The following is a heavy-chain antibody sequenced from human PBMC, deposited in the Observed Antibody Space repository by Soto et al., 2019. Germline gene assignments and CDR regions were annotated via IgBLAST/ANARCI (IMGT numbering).Heavy chain of an antibody. D-gene: IGHD2-2*01. CDR2: ISSSSSYK. J-gene: IGHJ4*02. Sequence: PGGSLRLSCAASCFNVNSDYMNCVRQAPWKGLEWFSYISSSSSYKNYADSVKGRFTISRDNAKNSLYLQMNSLRADDTAVYYCARPTTIVVVPAAVAYWAQGTMVTVSS. CDR1: CFNVNSDY. V-gene: IGHV3-11*06. CDR3: ARPTTIVVVPAAVAY.